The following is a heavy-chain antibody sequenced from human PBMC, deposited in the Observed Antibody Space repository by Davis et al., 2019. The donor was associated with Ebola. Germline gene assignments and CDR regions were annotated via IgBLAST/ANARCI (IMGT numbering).Heavy chain of an antibody. CDR3: ARRIVATSRGDAFDI. CDR2: IYPGDSDT. CDR1: GYSFTSYW. V-gene: IGHV5-51*01. J-gene: IGHJ3*02. Sequence: GESLKISCKASGYSFTSYWIGWVRQMPGKGLEWMGIIYPGDSDTRYSPSFQGQVTISADKSISTAYLQWSSLKASDTAMYYCARRIVATSRGDAFDIWGQGTMVTVSS. D-gene: IGHD5-12*01.